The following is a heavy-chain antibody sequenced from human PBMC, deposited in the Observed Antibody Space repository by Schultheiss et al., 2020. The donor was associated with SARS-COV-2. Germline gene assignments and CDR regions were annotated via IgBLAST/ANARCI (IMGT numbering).Heavy chain of an antibody. V-gene: IGHV3-64*02. D-gene: IGHD2-8*01. J-gene: IGHJ6*02. CDR2: ISSNGGST. Sequence: GGSLRLSCAASGFTFSSYGMHWVRQAPGKGLEYVSAISSNGGSTYYADSVKGRFTISRDNSKNTLYLQMGSLRAEDMAVYYCARGTYYYYGMDVWGQGTTVTVSS. CDR1: GFTFSSYG. CDR3: ARGTYYYYGMDV.